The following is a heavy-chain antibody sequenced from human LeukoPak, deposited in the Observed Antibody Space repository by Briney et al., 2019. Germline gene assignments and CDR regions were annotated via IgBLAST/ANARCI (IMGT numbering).Heavy chain of an antibody. Sequence: GGSLRLSCAASGFTFSSYWMTWIRQSPGKGLEWVSAISGSGGSTYYADSVKGRFTISRDNSKNTLYLQMNSLRAEDTAVYYCAKVSSSYYYYGMDAWGQGTTVTVSS. CDR3: AKVSSSYYYYGMDA. CDR2: ISGSGGST. J-gene: IGHJ6*02. D-gene: IGHD6-6*01. V-gene: IGHV3-23*01. CDR1: GFTFSSYW.